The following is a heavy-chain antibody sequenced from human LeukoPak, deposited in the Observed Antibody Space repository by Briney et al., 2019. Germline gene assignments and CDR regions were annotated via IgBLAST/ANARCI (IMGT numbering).Heavy chain of an antibody. CDR3: AREVIVVVPAALRDYYYGMDV. V-gene: IGHV1-18*01. J-gene: IGHJ6*02. Sequence: ASVKVSCKASGYTFTSYGISWVRQAPGQGLEWMGWISAYNGNTNYAQKLQGRVTMTTDTSTSTAYMGLRSLRSDDTAVYYCAREVIVVVPAALRDYYYGMDVWGQGTTVTVSS. CDR1: GYTFTSYG. CDR2: ISAYNGNT. D-gene: IGHD2-2*01.